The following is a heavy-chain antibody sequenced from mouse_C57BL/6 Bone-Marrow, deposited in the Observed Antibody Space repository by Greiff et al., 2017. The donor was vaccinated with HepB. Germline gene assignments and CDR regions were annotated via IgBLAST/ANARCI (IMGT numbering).Heavy chain of an antibody. V-gene: IGHV1-81*01. CDR1: GYTFTSYG. J-gene: IGHJ4*01. CDR2: IYPRSGNT. CDR3: ARAGLLRYPYAMDY. Sequence: QVHVKQSGAELARPGASVKLSCKASGYTFTSYGISWVKQRTGQGLEWIGEIYPRSGNTYYNEKFKGKATLTADKSSSTAYMELRSLTSEDSAVYFCARAGLLRYPYAMDYWGQGTSVTVSS. D-gene: IGHD1-1*01.